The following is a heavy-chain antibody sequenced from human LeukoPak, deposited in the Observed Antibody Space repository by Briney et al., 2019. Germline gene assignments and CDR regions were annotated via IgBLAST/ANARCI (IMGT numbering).Heavy chain of an antibody. D-gene: IGHD4-17*01. CDR3: ARDLGYGDYVFDD. V-gene: IGHV1-69*06. Sequence: GASVKVSCKASGGTFSSYAIRWVRQAPGQGLEWVGGIFTIFGTANYAQKFQGRVTITADKSTSTAYMELSSPRSEDTAVYYCARDLGYGDYVFDDWGQGTLVTVSS. CDR2: IFTIFGTA. CDR1: GGTFSSYA. J-gene: IGHJ4*02.